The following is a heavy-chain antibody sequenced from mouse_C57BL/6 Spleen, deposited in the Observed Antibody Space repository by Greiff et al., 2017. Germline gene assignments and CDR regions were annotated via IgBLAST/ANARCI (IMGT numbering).Heavy chain of an antibody. CDR1: GYTFTSYW. D-gene: IGHD1-1*01. V-gene: IGHV1-74*01. Sequence: VQLQQPGAELVKPGASVKVSCKASGYTFTSYWMHWVKQRPVQGLEWIGKIHPSDSDTNYNQKFKGKATLTVDKSSSTAYMQLSSLTSEDSAVYYWANYYGSSYWFAYWGQGTLVTVSA. CDR3: ANYYGSSYWFAY. CDR2: IHPSDSDT. J-gene: IGHJ3*01.